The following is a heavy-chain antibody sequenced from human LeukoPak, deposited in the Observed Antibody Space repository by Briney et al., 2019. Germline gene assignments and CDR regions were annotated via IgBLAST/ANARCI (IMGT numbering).Heavy chain of an antibody. Sequence: SETLSLTCTVSGGSISSYSWNWIRQPAGKGLEWMEWIGRIYTSGSTNYNPSLKSRVTMSVATSKNQFSLKLSSVTAADTAVYYCARIRSGNAFDIWGQGTVVTVSS. J-gene: IGHJ3*02. CDR1: GGSISSYS. D-gene: IGHD3-3*01. V-gene: IGHV4-4*07. CDR2: IYTSGST. CDR3: ARIRSGNAFDI.